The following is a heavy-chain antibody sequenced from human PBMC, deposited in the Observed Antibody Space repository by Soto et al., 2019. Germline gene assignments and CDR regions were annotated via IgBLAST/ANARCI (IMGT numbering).Heavy chain of an antibody. Sequence: QVQLVESGGGVVEPGRSLRLSCTASGFTFSSYGMHWVRQAPGKGLEWVAVISYDGSNKYYADSVKGRFTISRDNSKNTLYLQMNSLRAEDTAVYYCAKIGVAGSYYYYGMDVWGQGTTVTVSS. J-gene: IGHJ6*02. D-gene: IGHD1-26*01. CDR1: GFTFSSYG. CDR2: ISYDGSNK. V-gene: IGHV3-30*18. CDR3: AKIGVAGSYYYYGMDV.